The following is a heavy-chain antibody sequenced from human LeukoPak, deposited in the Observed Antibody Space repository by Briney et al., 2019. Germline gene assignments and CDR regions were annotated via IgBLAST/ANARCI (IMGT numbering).Heavy chain of an antibody. J-gene: IGHJ3*02. CDR3: ARGRSTMIVVSQSRFDI. CDR2: IWYDGSNK. D-gene: IGHD3-22*01. V-gene: IGHV3-33*01. Sequence: GGSLRLSCAASGLTFSSYGMHWVRQAPGKGLEWVAVIWYDGSNKYYADFVKGRFTISRDNSRNTLYLQMNSVRAEDTAVYYCARGRSTMIVVSQSRFDIWGQGTMVTVSS. CDR1: GLTFSSYG.